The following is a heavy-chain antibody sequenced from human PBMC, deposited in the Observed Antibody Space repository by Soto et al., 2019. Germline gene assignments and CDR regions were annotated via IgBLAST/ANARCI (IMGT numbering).Heavy chain of an antibody. CDR2: IIPIFGTA. CDR1: GGTVSSYA. CDR3: ASSGARPGDYYYGMDV. J-gene: IGHJ6*02. D-gene: IGHD3-10*01. V-gene: IGHV1-69*12. Sequence: QVQLVQSGAEVKKPGSSVKVSCKASGGTVSSYAISWVRQAPGQGLEWMGGIIPIFGTADYAQKFQGRVTITAXXXKXXAYMELSSLRSEDTAVYYCASSGARPGDYYYGMDVWGQGTTVTVSS.